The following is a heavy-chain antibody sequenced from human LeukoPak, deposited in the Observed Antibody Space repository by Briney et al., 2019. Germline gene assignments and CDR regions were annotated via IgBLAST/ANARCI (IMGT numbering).Heavy chain of an antibody. Sequence: GGSLRLSCAASGFTFSKAWMNWLRQAPGKGQEWVGRIKSKTDGGTTDYTAPVKGRFTISRDDSKSIAYLQMNSLKTEDTAVYYCTRDYGDYKLDYWGQGTLVTVSS. CDR3: TRDYGDYKLDY. D-gene: IGHD4-17*01. V-gene: IGHV3-15*01. J-gene: IGHJ4*02. CDR2: IKSKTDGGTT. CDR1: GFTFSKAW.